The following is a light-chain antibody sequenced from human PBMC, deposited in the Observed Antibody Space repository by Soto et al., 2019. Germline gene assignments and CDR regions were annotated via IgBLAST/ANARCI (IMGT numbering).Light chain of an antibody. CDR2: TAS. CDR3: HQCGSSLPYT. Sequence: EIVLTQSPGTLSLSPGERATLSCRASQSVSSSYLAWYQQKPGQAPRLLMNTASSKATGIPDRFSGSGSGTDFTLTISRLGPEDFAVYFCHQCGSSLPYTFGQGNKLEIK. CDR1: QSVSSSY. V-gene: IGKV3-20*01. J-gene: IGKJ2*01.